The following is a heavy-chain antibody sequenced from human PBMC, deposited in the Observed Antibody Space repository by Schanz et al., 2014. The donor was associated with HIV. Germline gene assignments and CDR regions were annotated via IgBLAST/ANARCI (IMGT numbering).Heavy chain of an antibody. J-gene: IGHJ4*02. Sequence: VRLLESGGDLVQPGGSLRLSCAASGFPFGSYAMSWVRQAPGKALEWVAVISYDGINKNYADSVRGRFTISRDNSKNTLYLQMDRLSDDDTSVYYCARGYWKYVNYWGQGTRVTVS. V-gene: IGHV3-30-3*01. CDR3: ARGYWKYVNY. CDR1: GFPFGSYA. CDR2: ISYDGINK. D-gene: IGHD1-7*01.